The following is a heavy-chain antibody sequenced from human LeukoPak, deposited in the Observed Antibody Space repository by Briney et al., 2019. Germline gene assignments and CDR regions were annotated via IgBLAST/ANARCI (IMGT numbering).Heavy chain of an antibody. Sequence: ASVKVSCKASGYTFTDYYMHWVRQAPGQGLEWMGWINPNSRGTDSAQKFQGRFSMTRDTSISTAYMELSRLRSDDAAVYYCARRAREYSHDAFDIWGQGTMVTVSS. J-gene: IGHJ3*02. CDR2: INPNSRGT. CDR3: ARRAREYSHDAFDI. D-gene: IGHD5-18*01. CDR1: GYTFTDYY. V-gene: IGHV1-2*02.